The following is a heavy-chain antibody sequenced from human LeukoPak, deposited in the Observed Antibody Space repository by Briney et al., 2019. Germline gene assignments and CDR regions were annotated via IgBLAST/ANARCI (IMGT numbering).Heavy chain of an antibody. J-gene: IGHJ5*02. V-gene: IGHV4-61*02. Sequence: PSETLSLTCTVSGGSISSGSYYWSWIRQPAGKGLEWIGRIYSSGSTNYNPSLKSRVTISVDASKNQFSLKLSSVTAADTAMYYCARARVATVTTAWFDPWGQGTLVTVSS. CDR1: GGSISSGSYY. CDR3: ARARVATVTTAWFDP. CDR2: IYSSGST. D-gene: IGHD4-17*01.